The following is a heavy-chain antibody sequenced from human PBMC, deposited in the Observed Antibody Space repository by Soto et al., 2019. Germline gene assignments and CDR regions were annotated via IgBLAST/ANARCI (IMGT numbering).Heavy chain of an antibody. D-gene: IGHD6-19*01. Sequence: ASVKVSCKASGYTFTSYYMHWLRQAPGQGLEWMGIINPSGGSTSYAQKFQGRVTMTRDTSTSTVYMELSSLRSEDTAVYYCARVPRGAVAGGNSYFDYWGQGTLVTVSS. J-gene: IGHJ4*02. CDR3: ARVPRGAVAGGNSYFDY. CDR1: GYTFTSYY. V-gene: IGHV1-46*01. CDR2: INPSGGST.